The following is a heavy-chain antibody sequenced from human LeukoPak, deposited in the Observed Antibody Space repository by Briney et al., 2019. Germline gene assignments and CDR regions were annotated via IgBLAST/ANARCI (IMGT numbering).Heavy chain of an antibody. Sequence: ASVKVSCRASGYTFTNYYMHWVRQAPGQGLEWMGLLNPSGGSTNYAQRFQGRVTMTRDMSTSTVYMELSSLRSEDTAMYYCASGGRGGSGWYGYHYWGQGTLVTVSS. V-gene: IGHV1-46*01. J-gene: IGHJ4*02. CDR1: GYTFTNYY. CDR2: LNPSGGST. D-gene: IGHD6-19*01. CDR3: ASGGRGGSGWYGYHY.